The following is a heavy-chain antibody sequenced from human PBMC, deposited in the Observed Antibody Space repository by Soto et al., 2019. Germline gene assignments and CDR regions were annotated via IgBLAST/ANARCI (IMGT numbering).Heavy chain of an antibody. CDR3: GTLRTTMIVVDVNWFDP. Sequence: ASVKVSCKVSGYTRTELSMHWVRQAPGKGLEWMGGFDPEDGETVYAQKFQGRVTMTEDTSTDTAYMELSSLRSEDTAVYYCGTLRTTMIVVDVNWFDPWRQGNLVTVSS. D-gene: IGHD3-22*01. V-gene: IGHV1-24*01. CDR2: FDPEDGET. CDR1: GYTRTELS. J-gene: IGHJ5*02.